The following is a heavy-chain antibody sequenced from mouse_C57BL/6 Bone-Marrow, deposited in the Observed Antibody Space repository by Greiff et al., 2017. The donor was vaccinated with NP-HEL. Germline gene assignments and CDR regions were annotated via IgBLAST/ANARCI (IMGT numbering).Heavy chain of an antibody. CDR1: GFTFSSYA. V-gene: IGHV5-9-1*02. D-gene: IGHD2-1*01. J-gene: IGHJ3*01. CDR2: ISSGGDYI. CDR3: TRDIYYGNYPSFAY. Sequence: DVMLVESGEGLVKPGGSLKLSCAASGFTFSSYAMSWVRQTPEKRLEWVAYISSGGDYIYYADTVKGRFTISRDNARNTLYLQMSSLKSEDTAMYYCTRDIYYGNYPSFAYWGQGTLVTVSA.